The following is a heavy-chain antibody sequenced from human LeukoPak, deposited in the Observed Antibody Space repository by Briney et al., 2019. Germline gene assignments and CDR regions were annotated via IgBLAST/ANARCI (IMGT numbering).Heavy chain of an antibody. CDR2: IKQDGSEK. CDR1: GFTFSSYW. V-gene: IGHV3-7*01. J-gene: IGHJ4*02. Sequence: GGSLRLSCAASGFTFSSYWMSWVRQAPGKGLGWVANIKQDGSEKYYVDSVKGRFAISRDNAKNSLYLQMKSLRAEDTAVYYCASDYDWVYLDYWGQGTLVTVSS. CDR3: ASDYDWVYLDY. D-gene: IGHD3-9*01.